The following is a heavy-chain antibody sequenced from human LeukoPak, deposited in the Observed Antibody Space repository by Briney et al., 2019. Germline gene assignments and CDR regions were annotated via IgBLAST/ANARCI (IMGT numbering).Heavy chain of an antibody. D-gene: IGHD3-10*01. J-gene: IGHJ4*02. V-gene: IGHV1-18*01. CDR2: ISAYNGNT. CDR1: GYTFISYG. CDR3: ARGGSGSYYNPVDY. Sequence: ASVKVSCKASGYTFISYGISWVRQAPGQGLEWMGWISAYNGNTNYPQKLQGRVTMTTDTSTSTAYMELRSLRSDDTAVYYCARGGSGSYYNPVDYWGQGTLVTVSS.